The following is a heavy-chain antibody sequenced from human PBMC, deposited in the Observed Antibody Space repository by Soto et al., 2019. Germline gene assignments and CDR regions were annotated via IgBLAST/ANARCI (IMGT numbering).Heavy chain of an antibody. D-gene: IGHD6-6*01. CDR1: GGSIRSSSYY. V-gene: IGHV4-39*01. CDR3: ARQERYNSSPLGYNWFDP. CDR2: IYYSGST. Sequence: SETLSLTCTVSGGSIRSSSYYWGWIRQPPGKGLEWIGSIYYSGSTYQNPSLKSRVTISVDTSKNQFSLKLRSVTAPDTAIYYCARQERYNSSPLGYNWFDPWGQGTLVTVSS. J-gene: IGHJ5*02.